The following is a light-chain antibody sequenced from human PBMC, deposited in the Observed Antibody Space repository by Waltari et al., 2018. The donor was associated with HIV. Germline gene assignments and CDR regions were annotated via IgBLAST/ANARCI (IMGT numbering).Light chain of an antibody. J-gene: IGLJ3*02. CDR1: TGAVTSLNY. CDR2: NTN. Sequence: QTVVTQEPSLTVSPGETVTLTCASSTGAVTSLNYPNWFQQRPGQAPRALIYNTNNKHSLTPARFSGSRPGGKAALTLSGAQPEDAADYFCLLYYAGTWVCGGGTKLTVL. V-gene: IGLV7-43*01. CDR3: LLYYAGTWV.